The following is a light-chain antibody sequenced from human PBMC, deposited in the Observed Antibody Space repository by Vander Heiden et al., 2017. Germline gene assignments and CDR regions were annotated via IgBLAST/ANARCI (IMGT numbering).Light chain of an antibody. J-gene: IGKJ1*01. CDR3: QHDSTYPWT. V-gene: IGKV1-5*03. CDR1: QSISGW. Sequence: DIQMTQSPSTLSASVGDRVTITCRASQSISGWLAWFQQKPGKAPKLLIYEASDLEAGVPSRFSGSGSGTEFTLTISGLQPDDFATYYCQHDSTYPWTFGQGTKVEI. CDR2: EAS.